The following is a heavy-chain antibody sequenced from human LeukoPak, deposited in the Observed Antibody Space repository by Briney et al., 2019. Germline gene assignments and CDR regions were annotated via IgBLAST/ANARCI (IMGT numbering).Heavy chain of an antibody. V-gene: IGHV3-30*04. CDR2: VSYDGSNK. J-gene: IGHJ4*02. CDR1: GFTFSSYA. CDR3: ARDFDTSYGYSNLGGVDY. D-gene: IGHD5-24*01. Sequence: QPGGSLRLSCAASGFTFSSYAMHWVRQAPGKGLEWVAVVSYDGSNKYYADSVKGRFTISRDNSKNTLYLQMNSLRAEDTAVYYCARDFDTSYGYSNLGGVDYWGQGTLVTVSS.